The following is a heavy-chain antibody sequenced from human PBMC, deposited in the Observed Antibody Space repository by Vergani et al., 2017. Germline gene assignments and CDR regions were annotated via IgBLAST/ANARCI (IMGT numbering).Heavy chain of an antibody. CDR3: ARAHSYNWNYVDYYYYMDV. V-gene: IGHV3-21*01. CDR1: GFTFSSYS. CDR2: ISSSSSYI. J-gene: IGHJ6*03. Sequence: EVQLVESGGGLVKPGGSLRLSCAASGFTFSSYSMNWVRQAPGKGLEWASSISSSSSYIYYADSVKGRFTISRDNAKNSLYLQMNSLRAEDTAVYYCARAHSYNWNYVDYYYYMDVWGKGP. D-gene: IGHD1-7*01.